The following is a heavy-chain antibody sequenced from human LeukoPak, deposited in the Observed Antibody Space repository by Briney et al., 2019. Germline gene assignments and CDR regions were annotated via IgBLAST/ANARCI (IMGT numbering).Heavy chain of an antibody. D-gene: IGHD3-16*02. CDR3: ARRGELRLGELSPFHY. V-gene: IGHV5-51*01. CDR1: GYSFTSYW. CDR2: IYPGDSDT. Sequence: GESLKISCKGSGYSFTSYWIGWVRQMPGKGLEWLRIIYPGDSDTRYSPSFQGQVTISADKSISTAYLQWSSLKASDTAMYYCARRGELRLGELSPFHYWGQGTLVTVSS. J-gene: IGHJ4*02.